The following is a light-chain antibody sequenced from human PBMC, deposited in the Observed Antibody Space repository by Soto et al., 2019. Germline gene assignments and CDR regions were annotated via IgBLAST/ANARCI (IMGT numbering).Light chain of an antibody. CDR1: QGIGDT. CDR2: ATS. Sequence: EVVMRPSPATLSVSPVEGATLSFSSSQGIGDTLAWYQHTPGQTPRLLIYATSSRATGIPDRFSGSGSGTDFTLTISSLEPEDFAVYYCQQRSNWPPNFGQGTRLAI. CDR3: QQRSNWPPN. V-gene: IGKV3-11*01. J-gene: IGKJ5*01.